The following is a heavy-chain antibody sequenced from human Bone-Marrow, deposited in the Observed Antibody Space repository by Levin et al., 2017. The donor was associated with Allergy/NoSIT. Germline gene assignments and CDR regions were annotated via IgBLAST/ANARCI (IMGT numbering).Heavy chain of an antibody. CDR2: ISYDESNK. V-gene: IGHV3-30-3*01. CDR3: ARDWAAVAGHYYGMDV. Sequence: PGESLKISCAASGFTFSSFAMHWVRQAPGKGLEWVAVISYDESNKYYADSVKGRFTISRDNSKNTLYVQMNSLRVEDTAVYYCARDWAAVAGHYYGMDVWGQGTTVTVSS. J-gene: IGHJ6*02. D-gene: IGHD6-19*01. CDR1: GFTFSSFA.